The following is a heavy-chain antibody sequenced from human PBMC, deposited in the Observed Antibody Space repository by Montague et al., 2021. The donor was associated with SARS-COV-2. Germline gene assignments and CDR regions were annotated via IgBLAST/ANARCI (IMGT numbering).Heavy chain of an antibody. V-gene: IGHV4-39*07. CDR3: ARTYYDILTGYYNRGAFDI. CDR2: IYYSGST. D-gene: IGHD3-9*01. Sequence: SETLSLTCTVSGGSISSSSYYWGWIRQPPGKGLGWIGSIYYSGSTNYNPSLKSRVTISVDTSKNQFSLKLSSVTAADTAVYYCARTYYDILTGYYNRGAFDIWGQGTMVTVSS. J-gene: IGHJ3*02. CDR1: GGSISSSSYY.